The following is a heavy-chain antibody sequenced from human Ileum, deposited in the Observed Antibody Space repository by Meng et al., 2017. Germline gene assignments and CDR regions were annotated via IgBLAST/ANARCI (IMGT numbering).Heavy chain of an antibody. Sequence: QGQLQQWGAGLLKPSDTLSLTCAVYGGSFSGYYWSWIRQPPGKGLEWIGEINHSGSTNYNPSLKSRVTISVDTSKNQFSLKLSSVTAADTAVYYCARTSGWFYYWGQGTLVTVSS. CDR2: INHSGST. J-gene: IGHJ4*02. D-gene: IGHD6-19*01. CDR3: ARTSGWFYY. V-gene: IGHV4-34*01. CDR1: GGSFSGYY.